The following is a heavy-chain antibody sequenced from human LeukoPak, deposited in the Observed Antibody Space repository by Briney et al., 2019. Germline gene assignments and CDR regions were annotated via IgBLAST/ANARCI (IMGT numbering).Heavy chain of an antibody. Sequence: GSLRLSCAASGFSFSNFGMHWVRQAPGKGLEWVSVIWSDGKNKFYADSVKGRFTIFRDNSKKTLDLQLNSLRAEDTALYYCVRERGPYNDLDIWGQGTMVTVSS. CDR1: GFSFSNFG. J-gene: IGHJ3*02. CDR3: VRERGPYNDLDI. CDR2: IWSDGKNK. V-gene: IGHV3-33*01. D-gene: IGHD3-16*01.